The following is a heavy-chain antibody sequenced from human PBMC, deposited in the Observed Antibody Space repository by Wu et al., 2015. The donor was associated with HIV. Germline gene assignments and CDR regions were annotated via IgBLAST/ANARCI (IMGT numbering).Heavy chain of an antibody. J-gene: IGHJ3*02. CDR2: INHGGST. V-gene: IGHV4-34*01. CDR1: GGSFSGYY. CDR3: ARSRRITMLVVVNPGAFDI. Sequence: QVQLQQWGAGLLKPSETLSLTCAVYGGSFSGYYWSWIRQPPGKGLEWIGEINHGGSTNYNPSLKSRVTISIDTSKNQFSLKLNSVTAADTAMYYCARSRRITMLVVVNPGAFDIWGQGTKVTVSS. D-gene: IGHD3-22*01.